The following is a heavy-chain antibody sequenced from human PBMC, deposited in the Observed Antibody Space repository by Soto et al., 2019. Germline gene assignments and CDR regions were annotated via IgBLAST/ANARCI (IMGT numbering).Heavy chain of an antibody. CDR1: GDSLSSGGYY. V-gene: IGHV4-31*03. Sequence: SETLSLTCTVSGDSLSSGGYYWSWIRQHPGKGLEWIGYIYYSGSTYYNPSLKSRVIISVDTSKNQFSPKLSSVTAADTAVYYCARGSTVAAILFDYWGQGTLVTVSS. D-gene: IGHD2-15*01. J-gene: IGHJ4*02. CDR3: ARGSTVAAILFDY. CDR2: IYYSGST.